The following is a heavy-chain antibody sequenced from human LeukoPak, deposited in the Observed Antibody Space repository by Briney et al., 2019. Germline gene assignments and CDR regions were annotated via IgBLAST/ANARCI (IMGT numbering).Heavy chain of an antibody. CDR3: ARRRAQSSGPSFYYFYMDV. J-gene: IGHJ6*03. CDR2: IYTSGST. V-gene: IGHV4-59*10. CDR1: GGSFSGYY. D-gene: IGHD1-26*01. Sequence: SETLSLTCAVYGGSFSGYYWSWIRQPAGKGLEWIGRIYTSGSTNYNPSLKSRVTMSVDTSKNQFSLKPSSVTAADTALYFCARRRAQSSGPSFYYFYMDVWGKGTTVTVSS.